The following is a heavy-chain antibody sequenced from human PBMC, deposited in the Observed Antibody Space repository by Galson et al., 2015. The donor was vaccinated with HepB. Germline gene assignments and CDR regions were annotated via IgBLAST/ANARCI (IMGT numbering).Heavy chain of an antibody. V-gene: IGHV3-23*01. J-gene: IGHJ4*02. CDR3: AKGSQWEPFDY. CDR1: GFTFSSYA. Sequence: SLRLSCAASGFTFSSYAMSWVRQAPGKGLEWVSAISGSGGRTYYADSVKGRFTISRANSKNTLYLQMNSLRVEDTAVYYCAKGSQWEPFDYWGQGTLVTVSS. D-gene: IGHD1-26*01. CDR2: ISGSGGRT.